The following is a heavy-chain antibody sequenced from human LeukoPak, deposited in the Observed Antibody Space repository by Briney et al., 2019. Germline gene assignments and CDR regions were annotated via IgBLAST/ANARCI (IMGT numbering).Heavy chain of an antibody. D-gene: IGHD3-16*01. CDR2: IYYSGST. CDR1: GGAISSYY. J-gene: IGHJ4*01. Sequence: PSETLSLTCTVSGGAISSYYLSWIRQPPGKGLEWVGYIYYSGSTNYNPSLKSRATVSVDTFENQFSPKVSSVTAADTAVYYCARLVRDMITFWGVSSYYFLCWG. CDR3: ARLVRDMITFWGVSSYYFLC. V-gene: IGHV4-59*08.